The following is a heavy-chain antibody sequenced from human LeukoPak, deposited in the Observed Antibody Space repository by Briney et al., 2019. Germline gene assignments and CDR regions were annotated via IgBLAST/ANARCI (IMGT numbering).Heavy chain of an antibody. V-gene: IGHV3-20*04. D-gene: IGHD5-18*01. CDR3: ARAPGYPSYMDV. CDR2: INWNGGST. J-gene: IGHJ6*03. CDR1: GFSFSSNS. Sequence: GGSLRLSCAASGFSFSSNSMSWVRQAPGKGLEWVSGINWNGGSTGYADSVKGRFTISRDNAKNSLYLQMNSLRAEDTALYYCARAPGYPSYMDVWGKGTTVTVSS.